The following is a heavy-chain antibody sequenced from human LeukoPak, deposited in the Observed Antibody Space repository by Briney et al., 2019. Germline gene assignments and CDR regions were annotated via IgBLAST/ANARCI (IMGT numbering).Heavy chain of an antibody. D-gene: IGHD2-15*01. CDR3: ARGVEN. Sequence: GGSLRLSCAASGCTFNTYSLDWVRQAPGKGLEWVSSISHNSNYIYYADSVKGRFTVSRDNAKNSLFLQMNSLRAEDTAVYYCARGVENWGQGTLVTVSS. CDR2: ISHNSNYI. J-gene: IGHJ4*02. CDR1: GCTFNTYS. V-gene: IGHV3-21*01.